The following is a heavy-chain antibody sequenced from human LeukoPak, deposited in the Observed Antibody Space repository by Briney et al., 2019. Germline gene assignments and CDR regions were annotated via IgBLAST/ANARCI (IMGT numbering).Heavy chain of an antibody. J-gene: IGHJ6*02. CDR2: IYHSGST. CDR3: ARVYGGENAPTEYCSNGVCYYYFGMDV. Sequence: PSDTLSLTCAVSGSXISNNAFWGWIRQPPGKGLEWIGYIYHSGSTYYNPSLKSRVTISVDTSKNQFSLKLSSVTAADTAVYYCARVYGGENAPTEYCSNGVCYYYFGMDVWGQGTTVTVSS. D-gene: IGHD2-8*01. V-gene: IGHV4-28*01. CDR1: GSXISNNAF.